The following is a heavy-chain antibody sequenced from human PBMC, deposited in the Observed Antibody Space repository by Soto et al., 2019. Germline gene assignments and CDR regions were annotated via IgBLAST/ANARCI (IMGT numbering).Heavy chain of an antibody. Sequence: PVGSLRLSCAASGFTFSSYGMHWVRQAPGKGLEWVAVISYDGSNKYYADSVKGRFTISRDNSKNTLYLQMNSLRAEDTAVYYCAKDWYYYGSGSHTPLDHWGQGTLVTVSS. J-gene: IGHJ5*02. CDR2: ISYDGSNK. CDR3: AKDWYYYGSGSHTPLDH. CDR1: GFTFSSYG. V-gene: IGHV3-30*18. D-gene: IGHD3-10*01.